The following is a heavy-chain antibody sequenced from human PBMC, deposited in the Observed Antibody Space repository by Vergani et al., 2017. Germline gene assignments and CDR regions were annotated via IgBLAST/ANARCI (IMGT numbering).Heavy chain of an antibody. D-gene: IGHD3-3*01. Sequence: QVQLVQSGAEVKKPGASVKVSCKASGYTFTGYYMHWVRQAPGQGLEWMGWINPNSGGTNYAQKFQGRVTMTRDTSISTAYMELSRLRSDDTAVYYCARDHGIDFWSGYYSSWFDPWGQGTLVTVSS. J-gene: IGHJ5*02. CDR1: GYTFTGYY. CDR3: ARDHGIDFWSGYYSSWFDP. V-gene: IGHV1-2*02. CDR2: INPNSGGT.